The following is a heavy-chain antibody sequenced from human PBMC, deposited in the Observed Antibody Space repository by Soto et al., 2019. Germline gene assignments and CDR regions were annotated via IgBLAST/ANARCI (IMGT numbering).Heavy chain of an antibody. V-gene: IGHV3-23*01. CDR2: ISGSGGST. D-gene: IGHD1-26*01. J-gene: IGHJ4*02. CDR1: GFTFSSYA. Sequence: EVQLLESGGGLVQPGGSLRLSCAASGFTFSSYAMSWVRQAPRKGLEWVSAISGSGGSTYYADSVKGRFTISRDNSKNTLYLQMNSLRAEDTAVYYCAPAVPPARVGFDYWGQGTLVTVSS. CDR3: APAVPPARVGFDY.